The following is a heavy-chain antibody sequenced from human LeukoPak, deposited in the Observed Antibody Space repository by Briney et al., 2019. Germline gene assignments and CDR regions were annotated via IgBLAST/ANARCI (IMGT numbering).Heavy chain of an antibody. CDR2: ISGSGGST. V-gene: IGHV3-23*01. CDR3: ATYGDYVFQYFDY. CDR1: GFTFSSYA. J-gene: IGHJ4*02. Sequence: GGSLRLSCAASGFTFSSYAMSWVRQAPGKGLEWVSAISGSGGSTYYAESVKGRFTISRDNSKNTLYLQMNSLRAEDTAVYYCATYGDYVFQYFDYWGQGTLVTVSS. D-gene: IGHD4-17*01.